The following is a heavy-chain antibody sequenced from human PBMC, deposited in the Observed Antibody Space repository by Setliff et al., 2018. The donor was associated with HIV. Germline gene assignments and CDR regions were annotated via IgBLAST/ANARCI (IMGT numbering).Heavy chain of an antibody. D-gene: IGHD3-10*01. V-gene: IGHV4-39*07. CDR3: ARLKSGSLGGYVDY. J-gene: IGHJ4*02. CDR1: SGSISSSTYY. Sequence: PSETLSLTCTVSSGSISSSTYYWGLIRQPPGKGLEWIGSIYYSGSTYYNPSLKSRVTISVDTSKNQFSLNLSSVTAADTAVYYCARLKSGSLGGYVDYWGQGTLVTVSS. CDR2: IYYSGST.